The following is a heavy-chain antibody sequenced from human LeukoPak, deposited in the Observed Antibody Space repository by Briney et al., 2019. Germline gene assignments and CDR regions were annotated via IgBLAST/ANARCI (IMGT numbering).Heavy chain of an antibody. CDR2: IYPGDSDI. Sequence: GESLKISCKGSGYSFTTNWIGWVRQMPGKGLEWMGIIYPGDSDIRYSPSFQGQVTISADKSISTAYLQWSGLKASDTAMYYCARRREYSYDSSGYNNWFDPWGQGTLVTVSS. D-gene: IGHD3-22*01. V-gene: IGHV5-51*01. J-gene: IGHJ5*02. CDR1: GYSFTTNW. CDR3: ARRREYSYDSSGYNNWFDP.